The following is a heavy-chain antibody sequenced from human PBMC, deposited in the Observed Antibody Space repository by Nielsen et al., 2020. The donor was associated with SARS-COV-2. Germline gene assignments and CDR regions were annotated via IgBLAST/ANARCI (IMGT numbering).Heavy chain of an antibody. CDR2: ISWNSGSI. CDR1: GFTFDDYA. CDR3: AKGMGPGWLRDPYGMDV. Sequence: SLKISCAASGFTFDDYAMHWVRQAPGKGLEWVSGISWNSGSIGYADSVKGRFTISRDNAKNSLYLQMNSLRAEDTALYYCAKGMGPGWLRDPYGMDVWGQGTTVTVSS. D-gene: IGHD5-12*01. V-gene: IGHV3-9*01. J-gene: IGHJ6*02.